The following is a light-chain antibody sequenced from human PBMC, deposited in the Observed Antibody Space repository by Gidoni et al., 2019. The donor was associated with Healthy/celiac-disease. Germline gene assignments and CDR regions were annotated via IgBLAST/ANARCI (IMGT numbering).Light chain of an antibody. CDR1: QSISTW. J-gene: IGKJ4*01. Sequence: IHFSLSPSTLSASVGARFTSTCRASQSISTWLAWYQQKPGKAPKLLIYKAYSLEREVTSRFSGSGSWTEFTLTISSLQPDDFATYYCQQCYTYPLTFGGXTKVEIK. CDR3: QQCYTYPLT. CDR2: KAY. V-gene: IGKV1-5*03.